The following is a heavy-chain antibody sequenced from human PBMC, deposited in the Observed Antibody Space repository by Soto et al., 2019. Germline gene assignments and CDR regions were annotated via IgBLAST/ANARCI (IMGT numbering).Heavy chain of an antibody. CDR1: GFTFSSYW. CDR3: ARDSLIAAQTYYDFWSGYYYGMDV. V-gene: IGHV3-74*01. Sequence: HPGGSLRLSCAASGFTFSSYWMHWVRQAPGKGLVWVSRINSDGSSTSYADSVKGRLTISRDNAKNTLYLQMNSLRAEDTAVYYCARDSLIAAQTYYDFWSGYYYGMDVWGQGTTVTVSS. CDR2: INSDGSST. J-gene: IGHJ6*02. D-gene: IGHD3-3*01.